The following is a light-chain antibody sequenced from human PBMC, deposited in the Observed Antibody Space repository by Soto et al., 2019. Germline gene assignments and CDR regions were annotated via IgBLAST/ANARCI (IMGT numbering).Light chain of an antibody. CDR2: GAS. J-gene: IGKJ4*01. Sequence: TLSVAPGDTVTLSCRTSNNIYSDLAWYHQKPGQSPRLLISGASTRATGVPARFSGSGFATEFTLTIISLQSEDLGIYYCQQYKYWPPVTFGGGTKVDIK. V-gene: IGKV3-15*01. CDR3: QQYKYWPPVT. CDR1: NNIYSD.